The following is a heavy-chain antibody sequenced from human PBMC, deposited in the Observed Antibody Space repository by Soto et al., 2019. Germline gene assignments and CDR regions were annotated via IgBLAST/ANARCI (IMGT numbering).Heavy chain of an antibody. D-gene: IGHD2-21*02. J-gene: IGHJ6*02. Sequence: SETLSLTCTVSGGSISSGVYYWSWIRQHPGKGLEWIGYIYYSGSTYYNPSLKSRVTISVDTSKNQFSLKLSSVTAAGTAVYYCARVGHIVVVTAKEDYYYYGMDVWGQGTTVTVS. CDR3: ARVGHIVVVTAKEDYYYYGMDV. CDR2: IYYSGST. CDR1: GGSISSGVYY. V-gene: IGHV4-31*03.